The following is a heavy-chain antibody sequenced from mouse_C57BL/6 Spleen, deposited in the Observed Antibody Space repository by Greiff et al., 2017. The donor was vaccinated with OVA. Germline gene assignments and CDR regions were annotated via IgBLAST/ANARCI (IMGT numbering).Heavy chain of an antibody. J-gene: IGHJ3*01. Sequence: VKVVESGAELVRPGASVTLSCKASGYTFTDYDMYWVKQTPVHGLEWIGAIDPETGGTDYNQKFKGKAILTADKSSSTAYMELRSLTSEDSAVYYGTRGGYYGSSWGQGTLVTVSA. CDR2: IDPETGGT. CDR3: TRGGYYGSS. D-gene: IGHD1-1*01. V-gene: IGHV1-15*01. CDR1: GYTFTDYD.